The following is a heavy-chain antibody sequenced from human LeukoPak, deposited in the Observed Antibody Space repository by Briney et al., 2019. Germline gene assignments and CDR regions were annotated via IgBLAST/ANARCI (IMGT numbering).Heavy chain of an antibody. CDR1: GYSTSSGYY. J-gene: IGHJ4*02. D-gene: IGHD5-12*01. CDR3: ARDSGYDSYYFDY. CDR2: IYHSGST. Sequence: PSETLSLTCTVSGYSTSSGYYWGWIRQPPGKGLEWIGSIYHSGSTYYNPSLKSRVTISVDTSKNQFSLKLSSVTAADTAVYYCARDSGYDSYYFDYWGQGTLVTVSS. V-gene: IGHV4-38-2*02.